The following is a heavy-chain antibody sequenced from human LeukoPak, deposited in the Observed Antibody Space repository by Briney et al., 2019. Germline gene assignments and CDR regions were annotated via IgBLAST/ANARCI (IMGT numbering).Heavy chain of an antibody. J-gene: IGHJ4*02. Sequence: SETLSLTCTVSGGSISSSSYYWGWIRQPPGKGLEWIGSIYYSGSTYYNPSLNSRVTISVDTSKNQFSLRLSSVTAADSAGYYRARHGRSYDSTRYYFDYWGQGTLVTVSS. D-gene: IGHD3-22*01. V-gene: IGHV4-39*01. CDR3: ARHGRSYDSTRYYFDY. CDR1: GGSISSSSYY. CDR2: IYYSGST.